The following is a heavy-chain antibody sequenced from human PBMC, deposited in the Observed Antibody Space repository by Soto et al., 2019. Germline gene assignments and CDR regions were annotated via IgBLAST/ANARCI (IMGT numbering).Heavy chain of an antibody. J-gene: IGHJ4*02. Sequence: EVQLVESGGGLVQPGRSLRLSCAASGFTFDDYDMHWVRCSPGKGLEWVSGITWNSVSVGYADSVKGRFTISRDNAKNTLYLQMNSLRAEDTALYYCGKAPYVNNAIGGWGQGTLVNVSS. CDR1: GFTFDDYD. D-gene: IGHD3-10*01. V-gene: IGHV3-9*01. CDR2: ITWNSVSV. CDR3: GKAPYVNNAIGG.